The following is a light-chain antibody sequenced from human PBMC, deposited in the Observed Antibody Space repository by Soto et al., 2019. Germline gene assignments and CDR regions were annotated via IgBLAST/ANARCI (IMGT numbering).Light chain of an antibody. CDR3: QLYYSTPQT. Sequence: DIVMTQSPDSLAVSLGERATINCKSSQSVLYSSNNKNYLAWYQQKAGQPPKLLIYWASTRESGVPDRFSGSGSGTDFTLTISSLQAEDVAVYYCQLYYSTPQTFGQGTKVEIK. CDR1: QSVLYSSNNKNY. CDR2: WAS. J-gene: IGKJ1*01. V-gene: IGKV4-1*01.